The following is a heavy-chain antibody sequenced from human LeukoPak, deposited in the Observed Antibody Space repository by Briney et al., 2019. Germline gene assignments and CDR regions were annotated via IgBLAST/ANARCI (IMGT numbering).Heavy chain of an antibody. CDR1: GGSISSYY. CDR3: AREGLRGYSYGYFDY. J-gene: IGHJ4*02. V-gene: IGHV4-59*01. Sequence: SETLSLTCTVSGGSISSYYWSWIRQPPGKGLEWIGYIYYSGSTNYNPSLKSQVTISVDTSKNQFSLKLSSVTAADTAVYYCAREGLRGYSYGYFDYWGQGTLVTVSS. CDR2: IYYSGST. D-gene: IGHD5-18*01.